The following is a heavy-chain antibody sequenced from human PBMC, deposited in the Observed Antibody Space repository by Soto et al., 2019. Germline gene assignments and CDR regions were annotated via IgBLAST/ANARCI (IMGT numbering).Heavy chain of an antibody. D-gene: IGHD3-10*01. J-gene: IGHJ4*02. CDR1: GGSISSSGYY. CDR3: ARRSYYGSGSIFDY. V-gene: IGHV4-39*01. Sequence: QLQLQESGPGLVKPSETLSLTCTVSGGSISSSGYYWGWIRQPPGKGLEWIGNIYYSGSTNYNPSLKSRVTISVDTTKNQFSLKVSSVTAPDTAVYYCARRSYYGSGSIFDYWGQATPLTVSS. CDR2: IYYSGST.